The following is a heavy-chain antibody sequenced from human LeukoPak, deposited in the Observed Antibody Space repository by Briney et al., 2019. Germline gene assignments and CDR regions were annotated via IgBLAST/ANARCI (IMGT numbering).Heavy chain of an antibody. V-gene: IGHV4-34*01. D-gene: IGHD2-2*02. Sequence: PSETLSLTCAVYGGSFSGYYWRWIRQPPRKGLEWIGEINHSGRTNSNPSLKSRVTISVDTSKNQFSLKLSSVTAADTAVYYCARGYCSSTSCYNYYGMDVWGQGTTVTVSS. CDR2: INHSGRT. J-gene: IGHJ6*02. CDR3: ARGYCSSTSCYNYYGMDV. CDR1: GGSFSGYY.